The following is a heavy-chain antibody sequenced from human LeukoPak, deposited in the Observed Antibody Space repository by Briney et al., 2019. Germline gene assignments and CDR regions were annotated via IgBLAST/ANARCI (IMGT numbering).Heavy chain of an antibody. J-gene: IGHJ6*02. CDR1: GYTFTSYG. V-gene: IGHV1-18*01. D-gene: IGHD3-10*01. CDR2: ISAYNGNT. Sequence: ASVKVSCKASGYTFTSYGISWVRQAPGQGLEWMGWISAYNGNTNYAQNFQGRVTMTTDASTSTAYMELRSLRSDDTAVYYCVREVTMVRGVITFYHYNGMDVWGQGTTVTVSS. CDR3: VREVTMVRGVITFYHYNGMDV.